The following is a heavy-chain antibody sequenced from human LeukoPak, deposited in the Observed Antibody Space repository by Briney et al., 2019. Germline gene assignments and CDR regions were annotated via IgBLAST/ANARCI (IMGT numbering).Heavy chain of an antibody. V-gene: IGHV3-48*01. CDR2: ISSSSSTI. J-gene: IGHJ5*02. Sequence: PGESLKISCAASGFTFSSYSMNWVRQAPGKGLEWVSYISSSSSTIYYADSVKGRFTISRDNAKNSLYLQMNSLRAEDTAVYYCAREHCSSTSCPKLNWFDPWGQGTLVTVSS. CDR3: AREHCSSTSCPKLNWFDP. CDR1: GFTFSSYS. D-gene: IGHD2-2*01.